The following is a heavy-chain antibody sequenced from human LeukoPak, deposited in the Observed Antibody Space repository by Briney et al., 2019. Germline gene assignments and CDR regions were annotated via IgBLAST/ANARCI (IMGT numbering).Heavy chain of an antibody. CDR2: IYYSGSA. V-gene: IGHV4-39*01. Sequence: SQTLSLTCTVSGGSISDSNYYWGWIRQPPGRGLEWIGNIYYSGSAYYSPSLKSRVTVSVDTSKNQFSLKLNSVTAADTAVYYCARQSTIAAARIDPWGQGTLVTVSS. CDR1: GGSISDSNYY. CDR3: ARQSTIAAARIDP. D-gene: IGHD6-25*01. J-gene: IGHJ5*02.